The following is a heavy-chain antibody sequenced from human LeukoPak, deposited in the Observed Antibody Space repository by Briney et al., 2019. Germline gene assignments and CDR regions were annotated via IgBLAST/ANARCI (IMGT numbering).Heavy chain of an antibody. CDR1: GFTFSSYS. CDR2: ISSSSSYM. Sequence: GGSLRLSCAASGFTFSSYSMNWVRQAPGKGLEWVSSISSSSSYMYYAYSVKGRFTISRDNAKNSLYLQMNSLRAEDTAVYYCARMDYDSSGYFDYWGQGTLVTVSS. CDR3: ARMDYDSSGYFDY. V-gene: IGHV3-21*01. J-gene: IGHJ4*02. D-gene: IGHD3-22*01.